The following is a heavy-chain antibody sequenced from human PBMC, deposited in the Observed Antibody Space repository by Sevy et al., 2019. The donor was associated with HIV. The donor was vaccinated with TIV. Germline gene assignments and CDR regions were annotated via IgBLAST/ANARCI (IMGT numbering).Heavy chain of an antibody. CDR2: ISGSSGYI. CDR3: AREVHFRGVSEHYFDF. CDR1: GFTFTTYS. J-gene: IGHJ4*02. Sequence: GGSLRLSCEASGFTFTTYSMNWIRQAPGKGLEWVSFISGSSGYIFYADPVKGRFTISRDNAKNSLFLEMNSLKVEDTAVYYCAREVHFRGVSEHYFDFWSQGTLVTVSS. D-gene: IGHD3-10*01. V-gene: IGHV3-21*01.